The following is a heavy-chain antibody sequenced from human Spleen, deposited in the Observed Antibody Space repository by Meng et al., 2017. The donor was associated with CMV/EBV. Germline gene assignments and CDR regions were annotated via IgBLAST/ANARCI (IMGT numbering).Heavy chain of an antibody. J-gene: IGHJ6*02. V-gene: IGHV1-69*05. CDR2: IIPVVATA. CDR1: GGTFSRFP. D-gene: IGHD3-3*01. Sequence: SVKVSCKASGGTFSRFPISWVRQAPGQGLEWMGGIIPVVATANYAQKFQGRVTITTDEPPSTAYLDLTSLRSEDTAVYYCARVGSFWSGYYSFYGMDVWGQGTTVTVSS. CDR3: ARVGSFWSGYYSFYGMDV.